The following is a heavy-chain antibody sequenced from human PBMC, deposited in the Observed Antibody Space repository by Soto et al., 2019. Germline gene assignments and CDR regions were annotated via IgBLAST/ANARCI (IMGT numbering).Heavy chain of an antibody. CDR2: IYPGDSDT. V-gene: IGHV5-51*01. Sequence: GESLKISCKGSGYSFTSYWSGWVRQMPGKGLEWMGIIYPGDSDTRYSPSFQGQVTISADKSISTAYLQWSSLKASDTAMYYCARRLYYGSGSYSHYMDVWGKGTTVTVSS. J-gene: IGHJ6*03. D-gene: IGHD3-10*01. CDR1: GYSFTSYW. CDR3: ARRLYYGSGSYSHYMDV.